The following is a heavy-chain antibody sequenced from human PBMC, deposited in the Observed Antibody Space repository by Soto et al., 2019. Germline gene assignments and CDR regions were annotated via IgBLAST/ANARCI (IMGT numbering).Heavy chain of an antibody. Sequence: GGSLRLSCAASGLDVSTNYMNWVRQAPGKGLEWVSMIYSSGTTYYAASVKGRFSISRDKSKNTLYLQMNSLRADDTAGYYCARGTSGYSFWGQGTLVTVYS. J-gene: IGHJ4*02. V-gene: IGHV3-53*01. CDR1: GLDVSTNY. D-gene: IGHD3-22*01. CDR2: IYSSGTT. CDR3: ARGTSGYSF.